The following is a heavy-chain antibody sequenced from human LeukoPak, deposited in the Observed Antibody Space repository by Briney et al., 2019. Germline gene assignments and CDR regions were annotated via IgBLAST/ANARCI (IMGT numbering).Heavy chain of an antibody. V-gene: IGHV3-23*01. Sequence: PGGSLRLSCAASGFRFSNFAMSWVRQAPGKGLEWVSTISGSGDHTYAADSVKGRFTISRDNSENTLFLQMNSLRAEDTAVYCCAKRTYCSSTSCYEWYFDLWGRGTLVTVSS. CDR1: GFRFSNFA. D-gene: IGHD2-2*01. CDR3: AKRTYCSSTSCYEWYFDL. J-gene: IGHJ2*01. CDR2: ISGSGDHT.